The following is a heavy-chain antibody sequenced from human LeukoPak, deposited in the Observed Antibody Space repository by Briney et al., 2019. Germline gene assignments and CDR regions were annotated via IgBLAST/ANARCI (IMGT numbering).Heavy chain of an antibody. J-gene: IGHJ4*02. Sequence: PSETLSLTCAVSGGSISSGNWWSWVRQPPGKGLEWIGEIYHSGSTNYNPSLKSRVTISVDKSKNQFSLKLSSVTAADTAVYYCARVDNWNYLSFDYWGQGTLVTVSS. D-gene: IGHD1-7*01. CDR3: ARVDNWNYLSFDY. CDR1: GGSISSGNW. V-gene: IGHV4-4*02. CDR2: IYHSGST.